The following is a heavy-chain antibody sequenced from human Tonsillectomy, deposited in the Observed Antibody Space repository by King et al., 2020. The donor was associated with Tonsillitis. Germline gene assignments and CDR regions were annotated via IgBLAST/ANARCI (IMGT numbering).Heavy chain of an antibody. V-gene: IGHV3-30*18. Sequence: VQLVESGGGVVQPGRSLRLSCAASGFTFSSYAMHWVRQAPGKGLEWVAVISFDGSNKFYADSVKGRFTISKDNSNNTVCLQMNSLRAEDTAVYYCAKDLGDVAVAGDFDYWGQGTLVTVSS. J-gene: IGHJ4*02. CDR2: ISFDGSNK. CDR1: GFTFSSYA. CDR3: AKDLGDVAVAGDFDY. D-gene: IGHD6-19*01.